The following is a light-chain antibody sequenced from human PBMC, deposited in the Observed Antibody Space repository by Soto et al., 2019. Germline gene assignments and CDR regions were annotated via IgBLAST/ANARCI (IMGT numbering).Light chain of an antibody. V-gene: IGLV7-43*01. Sequence: QTVVTQEPSLTVSPGGTVTLTCASSTGAVTSGNYPSWFQQKPGQPPRTLIYTTNNKHSWTPARFSGSLLGGKAALTLSGAQAEDEAEYYCLLYYGGAHLVFGGGTKVTVL. J-gene: IGLJ3*02. CDR2: TTN. CDR1: TGAVTSGNY. CDR3: LLYYGGAHLV.